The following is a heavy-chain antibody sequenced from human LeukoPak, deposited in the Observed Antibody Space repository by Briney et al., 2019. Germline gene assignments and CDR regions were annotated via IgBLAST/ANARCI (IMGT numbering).Heavy chain of an antibody. CDR1: GFTFSIYS. CDR3: ARGPSCSSVSCYTTGLFDY. CDR2: ISSSSNSI. D-gene: IGHD2-15*01. V-gene: IGHV3-21*01. J-gene: IGHJ4*02. Sequence: GGSLGLSCTASGFTFSIYSMNWVRQAPGKGLEWLSSISSSSNSIYYADSLKGQFTISRDNAKNSLYLQMNSLRDEDTAVYYCARGPSCSSVSCYTTGLFDYWGRGTLVTVSS.